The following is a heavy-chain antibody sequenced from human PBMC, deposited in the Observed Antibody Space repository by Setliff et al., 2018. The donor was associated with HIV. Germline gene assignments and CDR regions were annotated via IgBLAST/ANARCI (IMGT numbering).Heavy chain of an antibody. J-gene: IGHJ4*02. CDR3: AKVDNGHCTSASCRDFDY. V-gene: IGHV3-30*02. CDR2: IRYDGSNK. CDR1: GFTFSDYY. Sequence: GGSLRLSCAASGFTFSDYYMSWIRQAPGKGLEWVAFIRYDGSNKYYADSVKGRFTISRDNSKNTLYLQMNSLRAEDTAVYYCAKVDNGHCTSASCRDFDYWGQGTLVTVSS. D-gene: IGHD2-2*03.